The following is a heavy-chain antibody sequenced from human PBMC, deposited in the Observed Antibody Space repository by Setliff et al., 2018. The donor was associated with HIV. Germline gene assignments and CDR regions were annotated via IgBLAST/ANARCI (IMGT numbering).Heavy chain of an antibody. D-gene: IGHD6-6*01. V-gene: IGHV1-3*04. CDR2: INTGNGNT. Sequence: ASVKVSCKTSGGTLNSYAISWVRQAPGQRLEWMGWINTGNGNTKYSQKFQGRVTITRDTSASTAYMELSSLRSEDTAVYYCARGFSVYSSSDPLLNWFDPWGQGTLVTVSS. CDR3: ARGFSVYSSSDPLLNWFDP. CDR1: GGTLNSYA. J-gene: IGHJ5*02.